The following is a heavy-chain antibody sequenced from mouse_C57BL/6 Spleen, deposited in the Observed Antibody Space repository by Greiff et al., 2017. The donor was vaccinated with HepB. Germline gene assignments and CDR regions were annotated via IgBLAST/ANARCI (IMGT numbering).Heavy chain of an antibody. Sequence: VKLQESGAELARPGASVKMSCKASGYTFTSYTMHWVKQRPGQGLEWIGYINPSSGYTKYNQKFKDKATLTADKSSSTAYMQLSSLTSEDSAVYYCARWSTVDPYAMDYWGQGTSVTVSS. V-gene: IGHV1-4*01. CDR1: GYTFTSYT. CDR3: ARWSTVDPYAMDY. J-gene: IGHJ4*01. CDR2: INPSSGYT. D-gene: IGHD1-1*01.